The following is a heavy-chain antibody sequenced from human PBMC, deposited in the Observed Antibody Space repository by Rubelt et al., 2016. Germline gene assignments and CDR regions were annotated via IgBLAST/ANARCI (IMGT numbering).Heavy chain of an antibody. CDR1: GFSLSTSGVG. CDR2: IYWNDDK. CDR3: GHRRKDKDFGVVKPPLGGGAFDI. Sequence: QITLKESGPTLVKPTQTLTLTCTFSGFSLSTSGVGVGWIRQPPGKALEWLALIYWNDDKRYSPSLKSRLTITKDTSKNPVVLTKTNMDPVETAKYYCGHRRKDKDFGVVKPPLGGGAFDIWGQGTMVTGSS. V-gene: IGHV2-5*01. D-gene: IGHD3-3*01. J-gene: IGHJ3*02.